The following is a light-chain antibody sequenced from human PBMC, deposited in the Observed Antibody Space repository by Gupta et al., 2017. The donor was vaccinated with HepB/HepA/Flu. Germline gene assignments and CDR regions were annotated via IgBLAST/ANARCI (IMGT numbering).Light chain of an antibody. Sequence: EIVLTQPPGTLSLSPGERATLSCRASQSVSSSYLAWYQQKPGQAPRPLIYGASSRATGIPDRFSGSGSGTDFTLTISRLEPEDFAVYYCQQYGSSPWTFGQGTKVEIK. CDR2: GAS. V-gene: IGKV3-20*01. CDR1: QSVSSSY. J-gene: IGKJ1*01. CDR3: QQYGSSPWT.